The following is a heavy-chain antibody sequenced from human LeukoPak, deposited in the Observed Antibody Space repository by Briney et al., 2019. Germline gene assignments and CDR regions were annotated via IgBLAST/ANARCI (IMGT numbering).Heavy chain of an antibody. CDR2: IYYSGST. CDR3: ARSPYDYVWGSYRYSPARFDP. V-gene: IGHV4-39*01. CDR1: GGSISSSSYY. D-gene: IGHD3-16*02. Sequence: SETLSLTCTVSGGSISSSSYYWGWIRQPPGEGLEWIGSIYYSGSTYYNPSLKSRVTISVDTSKNQFSLKLSSVTAADTAVYYCARSPYDYVWGSYRYSPARFDPWGQGTLVTVSS. J-gene: IGHJ5*02.